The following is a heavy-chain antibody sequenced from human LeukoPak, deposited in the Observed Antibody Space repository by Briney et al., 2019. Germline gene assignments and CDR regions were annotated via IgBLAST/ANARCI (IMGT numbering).Heavy chain of an antibody. J-gene: IGHJ4*02. V-gene: IGHV3-74*01. D-gene: IGHD6-13*01. CDR2: INTDGTNT. CDR1: GFSFRSYW. Sequence: GGSLRLSCAAFGFSFRSYWMHWVRQAPGKGLVWVSRINTDGTNTGYADSVKGRFTISRDNAKNTLYLQMNSLRAEDTAVYYCARDVRLRIAADYWGQGTLVTVSS. CDR3: ARDVRLRIAADY.